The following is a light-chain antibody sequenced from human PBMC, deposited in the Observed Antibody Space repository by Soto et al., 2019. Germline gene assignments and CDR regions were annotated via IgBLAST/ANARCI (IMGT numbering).Light chain of an antibody. Sequence: DIQMTQSPSTLSATAGDRVTITCRASQSISSWLAWYQHTPGKAPKLLIYEASTLKSGVPSRFSGSGSGTEFTLTISSLQPDDFATYYCQHYNSYSEAFGQGTKVDIK. CDR2: EAS. V-gene: IGKV1-5*03. CDR1: QSISSW. J-gene: IGKJ1*01. CDR3: QHYNSYSEA.